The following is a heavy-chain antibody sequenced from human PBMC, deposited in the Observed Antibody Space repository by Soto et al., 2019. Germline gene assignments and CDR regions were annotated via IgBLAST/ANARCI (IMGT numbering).Heavy chain of an antibody. V-gene: IGHV4-39*01. D-gene: IGHD5-12*01. CDR2: IYYSGST. CDR3: ARQGDIVATPGGIRDEPFDDY. Sequence: QLQLQESGPGLVKPSETLSLTCTVSGGSISSSSYYWGWIRQPPGKGLEWIGSIYYSGSTYYNPSLKSRVTISVDTSKNQFSLKLSSVTAADTAVYYCARQGDIVATPGGIRDEPFDDYWGQGTLVTVSS. CDR1: GGSISSSSYY. J-gene: IGHJ4*02.